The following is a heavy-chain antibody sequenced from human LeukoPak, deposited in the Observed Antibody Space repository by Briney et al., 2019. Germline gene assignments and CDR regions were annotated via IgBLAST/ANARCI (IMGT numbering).Heavy chain of an antibody. J-gene: IGHJ6*03. Sequence: WGSLSLSCEASEFTFSRFAMSWIRQPPGTGLEWVSTLSGSGGATYYADSVKGRFTTSRDNSKDTLYLQMDNLRADDTAVYYCAKHLGSHSFLFYYMDVWGKGSSVIVSS. CDR1: EFTFSRFA. V-gene: IGHV3-23*01. CDR2: LSGSGGAT. D-gene: IGHD2-21*01. CDR3: AKHLGSHSFLFYYMDV.